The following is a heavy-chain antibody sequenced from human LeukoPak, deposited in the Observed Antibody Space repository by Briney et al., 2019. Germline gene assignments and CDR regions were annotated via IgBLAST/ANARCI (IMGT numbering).Heavy chain of an antibody. CDR1: GGSFTGYY. CDR2: INHSGST. Sequence: PSETLSLTCAVYGGSFTGYYWNWIRQPPGKGLEWIGEINHSGSTNYNPSLKSRVTISVDTSKNQFSLKLSSVTAADTAVYYCARGRTLYGDYFYYYYGMDVWGQGTTVTVSS. CDR3: ARGRTLYGDYFYYYYGMDV. J-gene: IGHJ6*02. D-gene: IGHD4-17*01. V-gene: IGHV4-34*01.